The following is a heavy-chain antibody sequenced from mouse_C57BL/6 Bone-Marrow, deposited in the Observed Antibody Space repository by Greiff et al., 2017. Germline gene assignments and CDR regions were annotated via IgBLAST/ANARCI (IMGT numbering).Heavy chain of an antibody. Sequence: DVKLVESGAELVRPGASVKLSCTASGFNIKDDYMHWVKQRPEQGLEWIGWIDPENGDTEYASKFQGKATITADTSSNTAYLQLSSLTSEDTAVYYCTTWGGSSLGYAMDYWGQGTSVTVSS. D-gene: IGHD1-1*01. J-gene: IGHJ4*01. V-gene: IGHV14-4*01. CDR3: TTWGGSSLGYAMDY. CDR1: GFNIKDDY. CDR2: IDPENGDT.